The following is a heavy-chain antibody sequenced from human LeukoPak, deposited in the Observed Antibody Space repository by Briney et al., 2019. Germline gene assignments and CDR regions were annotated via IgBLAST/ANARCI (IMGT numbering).Heavy chain of an antibody. J-gene: IGHJ4*02. Sequence: SSETLSLTCTVSGGSISGSSYYWGWIRQPPGKGLEWIGSIYYSGSTYYNPSLKSRVTISVDTSKNQFSLKLSSVTAADTAVYYCARVDDLAVAGTRRIDYWGQGTLVTVSS. CDR1: GGSISGSSYY. CDR3: ARVDDLAVAGTRRIDY. CDR2: IYYSGST. V-gene: IGHV4-39*07. D-gene: IGHD6-19*01.